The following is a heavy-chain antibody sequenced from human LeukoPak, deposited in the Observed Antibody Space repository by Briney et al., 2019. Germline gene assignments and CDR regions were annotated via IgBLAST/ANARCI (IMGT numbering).Heavy chain of an antibody. D-gene: IGHD4-17*01. J-gene: IGHJ4*02. Sequence: GRSLRLSCAAAGFTFSSYALHWVRQAPGKGLEGVAVIWSDTTNKYYADSVKGRFTISRDNSKNTLYLQMSSLRAEDTAMYYCARDRLTTVTTFHFDYWGQGTLVTVSS. CDR3: ARDRLTTVTTFHFDY. CDR2: IWSDTTNK. V-gene: IGHV3-33*01. CDR1: GFTFSSYA.